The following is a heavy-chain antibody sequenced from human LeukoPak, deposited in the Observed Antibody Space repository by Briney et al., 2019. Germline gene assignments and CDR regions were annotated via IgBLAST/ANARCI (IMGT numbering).Heavy chain of an antibody. Sequence: SETLSLTCAVYGGSFSCYYWSWIRKPPGKGLEWIGEINHSGSTNYNPSLKSRVTISVDTSKNQFSLQLSSVTAADTAVYYCARGLSYSSSWYAVGWFDPWGQGTLVTVSS. J-gene: IGHJ5*02. D-gene: IGHD6-13*01. CDR3: ARGLSYSSSWYAVGWFDP. CDR1: GGSFSCYY. CDR2: INHSGST. V-gene: IGHV4-34*01.